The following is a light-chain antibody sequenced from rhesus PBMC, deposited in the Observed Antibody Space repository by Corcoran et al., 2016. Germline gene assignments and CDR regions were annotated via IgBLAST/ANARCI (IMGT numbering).Light chain of an antibody. V-gene: IGKV1S14*01. J-gene: IGKJ1*01. Sequence: DIQMTQSPSSLAASVGDTVTITCRASQGISTYLAWDQQQPGKAPKPLIYYASNLESGVPSRFSGSGAGTDFTLSISRLQTEDFAIYYCHQRNSYPRTFGQGAKVEIK. CDR1: QGISTY. CDR3: HQRNSYPRT. CDR2: YAS.